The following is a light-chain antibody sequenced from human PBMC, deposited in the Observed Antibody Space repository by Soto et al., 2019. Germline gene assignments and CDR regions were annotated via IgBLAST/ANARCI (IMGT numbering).Light chain of an antibody. CDR3: QQYGSSGT. V-gene: IGKV3-20*01. CDR2: GAS. CDR1: QSVSNNY. J-gene: IGKJ5*01. Sequence: EIVFTQSPGTLSLSPGERATLSCRASQSVSNNYLAWYQQEPSQAPRLLIYGASNRATGIPDRFRGSGSGTDFTPTISRLEPEDFAVYYYQQYGSSGTFGQGTRLEIK.